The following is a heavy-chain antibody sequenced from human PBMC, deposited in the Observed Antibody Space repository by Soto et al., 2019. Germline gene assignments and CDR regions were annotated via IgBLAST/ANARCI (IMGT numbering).Heavy chain of an antibody. Sequence: SEALSLTCIVSAGSISNVNDCWSCIRQRPDKGLEWIGHIYSGGSIYNNPSLTSRVTISVDTSKNQFSLQLSSVSAADTAVYYCARGPSGEKVDYWGQGTLVTVS. CDR2: IYSGGSI. J-gene: IGHJ4*02. CDR1: AGSISNVNDC. CDR3: ARGPSGEKVDY. D-gene: IGHD7-27*01. V-gene: IGHV4-30-4*01.